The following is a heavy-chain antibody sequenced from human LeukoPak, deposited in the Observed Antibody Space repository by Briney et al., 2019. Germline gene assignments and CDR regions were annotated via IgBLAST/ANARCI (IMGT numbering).Heavy chain of an antibody. D-gene: IGHD3-10*01. CDR1: GGSISSSSYY. CDR3: ARGVRGSGTPGRWFDP. CDR2: IYYSGST. J-gene: IGHJ5*02. V-gene: IGHV4-39*07. Sequence: PSETLSLTCTVSGGSISSSSYYWGWIRQPPGKGLEWIGSIYYSGSTYYNPSLKSRVTISVDTSKNQFSLKLSSVTAADTAVYYCARGVRGSGTPGRWFDPWGQGTLVTVSS.